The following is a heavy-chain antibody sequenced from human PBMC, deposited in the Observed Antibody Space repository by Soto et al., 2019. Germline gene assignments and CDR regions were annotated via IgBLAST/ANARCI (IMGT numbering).Heavy chain of an antibody. Sequence: GGSLRLSCAASGFTFDDYVMHWVRQAPGKGLEWVSLISGDGGSTYYADSVKGRFTISRDNSKNSLYLQMNSLRTEDTALYYCAKDIRMTTLIDYWGQGTLVTVSS. V-gene: IGHV3-43*02. CDR3: AKDIRMTTLIDY. CDR1: GFTFDDYV. J-gene: IGHJ4*02. CDR2: ISGDGGST. D-gene: IGHD4-17*01.